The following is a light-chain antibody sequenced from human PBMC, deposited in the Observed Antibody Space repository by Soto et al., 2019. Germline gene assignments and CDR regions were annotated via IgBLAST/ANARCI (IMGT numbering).Light chain of an antibody. J-gene: IGKJ4*01. CDR2: AAS. CDR1: QGISNY. CDR3: QKYTNVPT. Sequence: DIQMTQSPSSLSASVGDRVTITCRASQGISNYLAWYQQIPGKVPKLLISAASTLQSGVPSRFSGNGSGTDFTLTISSQQPEDVATYYCQKYTNVPTFGGGTKVQIK. V-gene: IGKV1-27*01.